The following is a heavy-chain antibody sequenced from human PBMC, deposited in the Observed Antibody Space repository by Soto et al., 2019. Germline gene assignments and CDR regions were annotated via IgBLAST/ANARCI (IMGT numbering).Heavy chain of an antibody. J-gene: IGHJ6*02. CDR2: ITTAGDT. V-gene: IGHV3-13*01. Sequence: EVQLVESGGSLVQPGGYLRLSCAASGFSFTNYDMHWVRQVTGKGLEWVSGITTAGDTYYSDSVKGRFTISREKAKNSLYLQMNSLNAGDTALYYCARELHGGSYGMDVWGQGTTVTVSS. CDR1: GFSFTNYD. CDR3: ARELHGGSYGMDV.